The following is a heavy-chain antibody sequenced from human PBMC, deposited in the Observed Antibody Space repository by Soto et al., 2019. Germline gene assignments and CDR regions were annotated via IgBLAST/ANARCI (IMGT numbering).Heavy chain of an antibody. CDR3: AREIPPHYDFWSGYYIPSGYYYGMDV. CDR1: GGTFSSYA. Sequence: ASVKVSCKASGGTFSSYAISWVRQAPGQGLEWMGGIIPIIGTTNYAQKLQGRVTMTADKSTSTAYMELSSLRSDDTAVYYCAREIPPHYDFWSGYYIPSGYYYGMDVWGQGTTVTVSS. CDR2: IIPIIGTT. D-gene: IGHD3-3*01. V-gene: IGHV1-69*06. J-gene: IGHJ6*02.